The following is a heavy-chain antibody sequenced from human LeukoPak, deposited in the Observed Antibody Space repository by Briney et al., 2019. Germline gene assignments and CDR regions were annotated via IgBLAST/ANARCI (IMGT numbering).Heavy chain of an antibody. CDR3: ATSSLLRFLEWNTFFDY. D-gene: IGHD3-3*01. V-gene: IGHV1-18*01. CDR2: ISAYNGNT. Sequence: ASVEVSCKASGYTFTSYGISWVRQAPGQGLEWMGWISAYNGNTNYAQKLQGRVTMTTDTSTSTAYMELRSLRSDDTAVYYCATSSLLRFLEWNTFFDYWGQGTLVTVSS. J-gene: IGHJ4*02. CDR1: GYTFTSYG.